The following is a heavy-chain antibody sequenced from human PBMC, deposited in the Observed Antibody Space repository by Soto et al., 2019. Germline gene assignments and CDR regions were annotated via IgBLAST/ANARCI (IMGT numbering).Heavy chain of an antibody. CDR2: MFYSGLT. J-gene: IGHJ6*02. V-gene: IGHV4-39*01. CDR3: APLSVSLSGPYGIHV. Sequence: SETLSLTCSVSGYSVTSSDYYWAWIRQPPGKGLEWIGSMFYSGLTYYNPSLKSRVTLSVDTSKTQFSVRLNSVTAADTAAYYCAPLSVSLSGPYGIHVWGQGTTVTVSS. D-gene: IGHD2-15*01. CDR1: GYSVTSSDYY.